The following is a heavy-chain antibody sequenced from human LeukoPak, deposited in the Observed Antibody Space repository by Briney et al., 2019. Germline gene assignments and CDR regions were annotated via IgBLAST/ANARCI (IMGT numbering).Heavy chain of an antibody. J-gene: IGHJ4*02. Sequence: SETLSLTCTVSGGSISSGSYYWSWIRQPAGKGLEWIGRIYTSGSTNYNPSLKSRVTISVDTSKNQFSLKLRSVTAADTAVYFCARDRSYYSDSGTAYWGQGILVTVSS. CDR3: ARDRSYYSDSGTAY. CDR2: IYTSGST. D-gene: IGHD3-22*01. V-gene: IGHV4-61*02. CDR1: GGSISSGSYY.